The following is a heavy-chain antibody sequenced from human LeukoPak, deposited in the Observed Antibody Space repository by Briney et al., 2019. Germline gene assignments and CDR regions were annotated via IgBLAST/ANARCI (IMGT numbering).Heavy chain of an antibody. V-gene: IGHV1-46*01. J-gene: IGHJ4*02. Sequence: GASVKVSCKASGYTFTSYYMHWVRQAPGQGLEWMGIINPSGGSTSYAQKFQGRVTMTRDMSTSTVYMELSSLRSEDTAVYYCARASYYYDSSGYHDNLYFDYWGQGTLVTVSS. D-gene: IGHD3-22*01. CDR2: INPSGGST. CDR1: GYTFTSYY. CDR3: ARASYYYDSSGYHDNLYFDY.